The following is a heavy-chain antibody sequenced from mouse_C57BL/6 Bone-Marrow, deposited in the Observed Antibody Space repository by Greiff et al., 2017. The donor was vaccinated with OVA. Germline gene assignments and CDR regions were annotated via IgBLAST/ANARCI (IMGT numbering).Heavy chain of an antibody. CDR1: GFTIKNSY. J-gene: IGHJ2*01. CDR2: IDPANGNT. Sequence: EVQLQQSVAELVRPGASVKLSCTASGFTIKNSYMHWVKQRPEQGLEWIGRIDPANGNTKYAPKFQGKATITADTSSNTAYLQLSSLTSEDAAIYCGARDYGYGYHYFDYWGQGTTLTVSS. D-gene: IGHD2-2*01. CDR3: ARDYGYGYHYFDY. V-gene: IGHV14-3*01.